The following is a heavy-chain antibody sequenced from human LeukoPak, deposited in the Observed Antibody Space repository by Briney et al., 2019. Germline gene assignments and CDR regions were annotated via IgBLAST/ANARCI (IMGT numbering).Heavy chain of an antibody. V-gene: IGHV3-53*01. CDR1: GFIVSANY. J-gene: IGHJ4*02. D-gene: IGHD6-19*01. Sequence: PGGSLRLSCAASGFIVSANYISWVRQAPGKGLEWVSVIYSGGSTYYADSVKGRFTISRDNSKNTLYLQMSSLRADDTAVYYCAGGQSGSSGWYGLKPFDYWGQGTLVTVSS. CDR3: AGGQSGSSGWYGLKPFDY. CDR2: IYSGGST.